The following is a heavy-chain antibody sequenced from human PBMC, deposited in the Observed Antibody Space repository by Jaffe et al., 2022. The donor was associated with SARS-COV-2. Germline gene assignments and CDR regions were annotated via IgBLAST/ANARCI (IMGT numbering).Heavy chain of an antibody. CDR3: ARGRKGSWSRRTLDY. V-gene: IGHV4-34*01. J-gene: IGHJ4*02. CDR1: GGSFSGYY. Sequence: QVQLQQWGAGLLKPSETLSLTCAVYGGSFSGYYWSWIRQPPGKGLEWIGEINHSGSTNYNPSLKSRVTISVDTSKNQFSLKLSSVTAADTAVYYCARGRKGSWSRRTLDYWGQGTLVTVSS. D-gene: IGHD1-26*01. CDR2: INHSGST.